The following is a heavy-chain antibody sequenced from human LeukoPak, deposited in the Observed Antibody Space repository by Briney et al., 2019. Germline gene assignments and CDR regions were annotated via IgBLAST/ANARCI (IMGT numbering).Heavy chain of an antibody. CDR2: IYYSGST. D-gene: IGHD2-21*01. V-gene: IGHV4-39*01. CDR1: GGSISSSSYY. CDR3: ARRPGNFRVRAFDI. J-gene: IGHJ3*02. Sequence: SETLSLTCTVSGGSISSSSYYWGWIRQPPGKGLGWIGSIYYSGSTYYNPSLKSRVTISVDTSKNQFSLKLSSVTAADTAVYYCARRPGNFRVRAFDIWGQGTMVTVSS.